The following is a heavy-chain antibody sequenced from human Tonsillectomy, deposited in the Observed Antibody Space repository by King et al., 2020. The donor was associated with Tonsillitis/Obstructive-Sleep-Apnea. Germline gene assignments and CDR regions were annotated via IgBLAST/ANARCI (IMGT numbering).Heavy chain of an antibody. CDR1: GGSISSGGYY. Sequence: QMQLQESGPGLVKPSQTLSLTCTVSGGSISSGGYYWNWIRQHPGKGLEWIGYIYYSWSTYYNPSLKSRVTISGDTSKNQFSLKLSSVTAADTAVYYCARDPVGATTNFDYCGQGTLVTVSS. V-gene: IGHV4-31*03. CDR3: ARDPVGATTNFDY. J-gene: IGHJ4*02. CDR2: IYYSWST. D-gene: IGHD1-26*01.